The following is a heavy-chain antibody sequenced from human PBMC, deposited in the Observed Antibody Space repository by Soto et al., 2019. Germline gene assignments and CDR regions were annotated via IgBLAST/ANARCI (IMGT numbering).Heavy chain of an antibody. CDR1: GGTFSSYA. Sequence: QVQLVQSGAEVKKPGSSVKVSCKASGGTFSSYAISWVRQAPGQGLEWMEGIIPIFGTANYAQKFQGRVTFTAEKSTAPAYIELNSMRFEHTPVYYWERHYDSSGYYYLYYCYGMDVWGQGTTVTVPS. J-gene: IGHJ6*02. V-gene: IGHV1-69*14. D-gene: IGHD3-22*01. CDR3: ERHYDSSGYYYLYYCYGMDV. CDR2: IIPIFGTA.